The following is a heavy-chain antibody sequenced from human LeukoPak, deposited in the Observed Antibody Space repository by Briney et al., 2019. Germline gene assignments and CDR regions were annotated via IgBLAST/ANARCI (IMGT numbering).Heavy chain of an antibody. Sequence: SETLSLTCTVSGGSISSYYWSWIRQPPGKGLEWIGEINHSGSTNYNPSLKSRVTISVDTSKNQFSLKLSSVTAADTAVYYCATLVRPHKNNWFDPWGQGTLVTVSS. CDR1: GGSISSYY. CDR2: INHSGST. D-gene: IGHD6-6*01. V-gene: IGHV4-34*01. CDR3: ATLVRPHKNNWFDP. J-gene: IGHJ5*02.